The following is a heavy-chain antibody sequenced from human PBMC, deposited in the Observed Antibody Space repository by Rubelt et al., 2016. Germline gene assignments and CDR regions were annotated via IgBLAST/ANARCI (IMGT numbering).Heavy chain of an antibody. CDR2: IYFSGST. V-gene: IGHV4-39*01. CDR3: ASHIDGYGYY. J-gene: IGHJ4*02. CDR1: GGSISSSSYY. D-gene: IGHD5-24*01. Sequence: QLQLQESGPGLVKPSETLSLTCTVSGGSISSSSYYWGWIRQPPGKGLEWIGSIYFSGSTYYNPSLKSRVTISVDTSKNQFALKLSSVTAADTAVYYCASHIDGYGYYWGQGTLVTVSS.